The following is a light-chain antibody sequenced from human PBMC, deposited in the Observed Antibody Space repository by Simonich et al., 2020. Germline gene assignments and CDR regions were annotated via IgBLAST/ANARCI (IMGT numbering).Light chain of an antibody. J-gene: IGKJ2*01. CDR2: WAA. CDR3: QQYYSTPYT. Sequence: DIVMTQSPDSLAVSLGERATINRKSSQSVLYSSNNKNYLAWYQQKPGQPPKLLIYWAATRVSGVPDRFIGSGSGTDFTLTISSLQAEDVAVYYCQQYYSTPYTFGQGTKLEIK. CDR1: QSVLYSSNNKNY. V-gene: IGKV4-1*01.